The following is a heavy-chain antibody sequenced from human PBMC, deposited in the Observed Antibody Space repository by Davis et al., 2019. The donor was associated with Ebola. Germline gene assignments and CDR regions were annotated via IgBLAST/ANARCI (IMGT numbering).Heavy chain of an antibody. D-gene: IGHD6-19*01. V-gene: IGHV5-51*01. Sequence: GGSLRLSCTGSGYSFTSYWIGWVRQMPGKGLEWMGIIYPGDSDTRYSPSFQGQVTISADKSISTAYLQWSSLKASDTAMYYCARRGGSGRYRDWFDPWGQGTLVTVSS. CDR1: GYSFTSYW. CDR3: ARRGGSGRYRDWFDP. J-gene: IGHJ5*02. CDR2: IYPGDSDT.